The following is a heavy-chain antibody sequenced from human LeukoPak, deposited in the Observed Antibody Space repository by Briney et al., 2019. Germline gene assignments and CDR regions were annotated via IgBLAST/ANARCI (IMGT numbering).Heavy chain of an antibody. J-gene: IGHJ4*02. D-gene: IGHD5-18*01. V-gene: IGHV1-2*02. CDR3: ARELSRLWLGDK. Sequence: GGSLKVSCTASGYTFTGYYMHWVRQAPGQGLEWMGWINPDSGATNCAQKVQGRVTMTRDTSISTAYMDLSRLTSDDTAVYYCARELSRLWLGDKWGQGTLVTVSS. CDR2: INPDSGAT. CDR1: GYTFTGYY.